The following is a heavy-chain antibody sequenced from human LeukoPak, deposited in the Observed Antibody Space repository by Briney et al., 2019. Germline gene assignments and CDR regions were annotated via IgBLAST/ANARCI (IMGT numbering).Heavy chain of an antibody. J-gene: IGHJ4*02. CDR3: AKVLQPGYSHIAC. V-gene: IGHV3-23*01. CDR2: ISGSGGST. D-gene: IGHD6-13*01. Sequence: GGSLRLSCAASGFTFSTYVVNWVRQAPGKGLQWVSTISGSGGSTYYADSVKGRFTISRDNSKNTLYLQMNSLRAEDTAVYYCAKVLQPGYSHIACWGQGTVVTVSS. CDR1: GFTFSTYV.